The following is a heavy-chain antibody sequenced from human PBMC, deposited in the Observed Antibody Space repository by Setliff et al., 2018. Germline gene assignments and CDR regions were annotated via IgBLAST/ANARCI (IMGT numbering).Heavy chain of an antibody. Sequence: SGPTLVNPTPTLTLTCTLSGLSVRTSGVGVGWIRQPPVKALEWLALIYWDDDKRYSPSLKSRLTITKDTTKNQVGLRMTNMDSVDTATYYCVRFVVTKLNAFDIWGQGTMVTVSS. J-gene: IGHJ3*02. CDR1: GLSVRTSGVG. V-gene: IGHV2-5*02. CDR3: VRFVVTKLNAFDI. CDR2: IYWDDDK. D-gene: IGHD2-2*01.